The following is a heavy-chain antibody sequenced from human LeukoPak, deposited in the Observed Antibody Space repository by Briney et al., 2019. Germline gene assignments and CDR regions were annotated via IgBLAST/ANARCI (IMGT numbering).Heavy chain of an antibody. D-gene: IGHD6-13*01. CDR3: AKDRSRIAAAGTPFDY. CDR2: ISTNEITT. V-gene: IGHV3-64*01. J-gene: IGHJ4*02. CDR1: GFTFSSSA. Sequence: GGSLRLSCAASGFTFSSSAMHWVRQAPGKGLEYVSTISTNEITTYYANSVKGRFTISRDNSKNTLYLQMNSLRAEDTAVYYCAKDRSRIAAAGTPFDYWGQGTLVTVSS.